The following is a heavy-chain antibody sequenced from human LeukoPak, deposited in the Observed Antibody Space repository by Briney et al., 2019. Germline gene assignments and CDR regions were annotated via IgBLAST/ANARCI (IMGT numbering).Heavy chain of an antibody. CDR1: GFTFSSYS. CDR2: ISSSSSTI. J-gene: IGHJ4*02. V-gene: IGHV3-48*04. Sequence: GGSLRLSCAASGFTFSSYSMNWVRQAPGKGLEWVSYISSSSSTIYYADSVKGRFTISRDNAKNSLYLQMNSLRAEDTAVYYCARGLSIRDFDYWGQGTLVTVSS. CDR3: ARGLSIRDFDY. D-gene: IGHD2/OR15-2a*01.